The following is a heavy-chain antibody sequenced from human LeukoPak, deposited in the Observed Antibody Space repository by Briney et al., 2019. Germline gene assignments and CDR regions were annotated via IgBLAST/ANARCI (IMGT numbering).Heavy chain of an antibody. CDR2: IHHSGST. J-gene: IGHJ5*02. Sequence: SETLSLTCSVSGGSISTYYWTWIRQPPGKTLEWIGYIHHSGSTKYNPSLKSRVTMSVDTAKNQFSLKLSSVTAADTAVYYCAREGITIFGVVIEDANWFDPWGQGTLVTVSS. CDR3: AREGITIFGVVIEDANWFDP. D-gene: IGHD3-3*01. CDR1: GGSISTYY. V-gene: IGHV4-59*12.